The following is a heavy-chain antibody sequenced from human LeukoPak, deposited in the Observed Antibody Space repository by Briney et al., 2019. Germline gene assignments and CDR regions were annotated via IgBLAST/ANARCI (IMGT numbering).Heavy chain of an antibody. CDR1: GGSFSSYY. V-gene: IGHV4-34*01. J-gene: IGHJ4*02. CDR3: ARVVGSVDNYFDY. CDR2: INHSGST. Sequence: PSETLSLSCAVYGGSFSSYYWSWIRQPPGKGLEWVGEINHSGSTNYNPSLKSPVTISRDRSKNQCSVKLSSVTAADTAVYYCARVVGSVDNYFDYWGQGTLVTVSS. D-gene: IGHD1-26*01.